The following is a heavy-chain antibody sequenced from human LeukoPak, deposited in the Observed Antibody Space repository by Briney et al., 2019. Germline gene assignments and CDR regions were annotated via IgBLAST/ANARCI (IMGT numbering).Heavy chain of an antibody. CDR3: ARLGQKWSLDY. CDR1: GFTFSSYG. V-gene: IGHV3-33*01. Sequence: GGSLRLSCAASGFTFSSYGILWVRQAPGKGLEWVSVIWYDGSNKYYADPVKGRFTISRDNTKNTVFLQMNSLRAEDTAVYYCARLGQKWSLDYWGQGTLVTVSS. D-gene: IGHD2-8*01. J-gene: IGHJ4*02. CDR2: IWYDGSNK.